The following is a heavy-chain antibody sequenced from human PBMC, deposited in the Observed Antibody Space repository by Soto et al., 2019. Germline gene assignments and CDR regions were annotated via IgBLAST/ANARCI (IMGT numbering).Heavy chain of an antibody. CDR3: SRVAGIYNAAFNI. V-gene: IGHV3-7*05. J-gene: IGHJ3*02. D-gene: IGHD1-1*01. Sequence: GGSLRLSCAASGFPFSSYWMRWVRQAPGKGMEWVANIKQDGSEKYYVDSVKGRFTTSRDNAKNSLYLQMKSPRAADTATYYCSRVAGIYNAAFNIWGKGTMGTVS. CDR1: GFPFSSYW. CDR2: IKQDGSEK.